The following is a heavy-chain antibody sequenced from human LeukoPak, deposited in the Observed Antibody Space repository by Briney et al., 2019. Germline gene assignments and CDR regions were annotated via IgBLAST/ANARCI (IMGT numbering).Heavy chain of an antibody. CDR2: ICYSGST. Sequence: SETLSLTCTVSGGSISSYYWSWIRQPSGKGLEWIGYICYSGSTNYNPTLKSRVTISVDTSKNQFSLKLSSVTAADTAVYYCARVWGDGYNFDYWGQGTLVTVSS. CDR3: ARVWGDGYNFDY. V-gene: IGHV4-59*01. D-gene: IGHD5-24*01. CDR1: GGSISSYY. J-gene: IGHJ4*02.